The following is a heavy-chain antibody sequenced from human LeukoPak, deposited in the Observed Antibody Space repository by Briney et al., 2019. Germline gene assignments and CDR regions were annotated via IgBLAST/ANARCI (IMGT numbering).Heavy chain of an antibody. Sequence: ASVKVSCKASGYTFTGYYMHWVRQAPGQGLEWMGWINPNSGGTNYAQKFQGWVTMTRDTSISTAYMELSRLRSDDTAVYYCARDLPGGKNGSYYHYYGMDVWGQGTTVTVSS. CDR3: ARDLPGGKNGSYYHYYGMDV. CDR1: GYTFTGYY. J-gene: IGHJ6*02. D-gene: IGHD3-16*01. V-gene: IGHV1-2*04. CDR2: INPNSGGT.